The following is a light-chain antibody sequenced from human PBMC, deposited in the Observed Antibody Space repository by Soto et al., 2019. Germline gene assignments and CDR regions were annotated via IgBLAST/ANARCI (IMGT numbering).Light chain of an antibody. CDR2: WAS. CDR1: QSVLYSSKNKIY. V-gene: IGKV4-1*01. CDR3: QQYYNTQIN. Sequence: DIVMTQSPDSLAVSLGERATINCKSSQSVLYSSKNKIYLAWYQQKLGQPPKLLIYWASIRESGVTARFSGTGAGTDFTLTIRSLPAEDVEVYYCQQYYNTQINFCPGARREI. J-gene: IGKJ5*01.